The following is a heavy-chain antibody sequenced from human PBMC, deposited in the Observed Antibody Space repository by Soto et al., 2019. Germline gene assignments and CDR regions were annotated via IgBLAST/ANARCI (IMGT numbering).Heavy chain of an antibody. D-gene: IGHD4-17*01. CDR2: IYWNDDK. CDR3: APRQTTVTKGEDAFDI. V-gene: IGHV2-5*01. J-gene: IGHJ3*02. Sequence: QITLKESGPTLVKPTQTLTLTCTFSGFSLSTSGVGVGWIRQPPGKALEWLALIYWNDDKRYSPSLKSRLTITKDTSKNQVVLTMTNMDPVDTATYYCAPRQTTVTKGEDAFDIWGQGTMVTVSS. CDR1: GFSLSTSGVG.